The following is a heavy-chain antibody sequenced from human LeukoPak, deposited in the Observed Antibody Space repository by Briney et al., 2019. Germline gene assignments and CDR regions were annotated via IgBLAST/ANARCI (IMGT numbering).Heavy chain of an antibody. CDR3: ARGKLSRYTYGPIIYAFDI. J-gene: IGHJ3*02. CDR2: ISYDGSNK. V-gene: IGHV3-30*04. CDR1: GFTFSSYA. Sequence: GGSLRLSCAASGFTFSSYAMSWVRQAPGKGLEWVAVISYDGSNKYYADSVKGRFTISRDNSKNTLYLQMNSLRAEDTAVYYCARGKLSRYTYGPIIYAFDIWGQGTIVTVSS. D-gene: IGHD5-18*01.